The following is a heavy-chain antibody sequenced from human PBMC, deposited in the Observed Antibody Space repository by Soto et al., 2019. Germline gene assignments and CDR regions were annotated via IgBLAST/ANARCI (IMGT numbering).Heavy chain of an antibody. CDR1: GFTFSSYG. Sequence: PGGSLRLSCAASGFTFSSYGMHWVRQAPGKGLEWVAVIWYDGSNKYYADSVKGRFTISRDNSKNTLYLQMNSLRAEDTAVYYCARDSYCSSTSCYVGDIDYWGQGTLVTVSS. J-gene: IGHJ4*02. V-gene: IGHV3-33*01. D-gene: IGHD2-2*01. CDR2: IWYDGSNK. CDR3: ARDSYCSSTSCYVGDIDY.